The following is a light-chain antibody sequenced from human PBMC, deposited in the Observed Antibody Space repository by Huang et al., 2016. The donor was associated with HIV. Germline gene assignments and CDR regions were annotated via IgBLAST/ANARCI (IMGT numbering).Light chain of an antibody. Sequence: VVMTQSPLSLPVPPGEPASISCRSSQSLRHRNGLNYLDWYLQKPGQSPQLLIHLGSSRASVVPDRFSGGSSGTDFSLNISRVEAEDAGIYYCMEALQTPYTFGQGTKLEI. CDR1: QSLRHRNGLNY. CDR3: MEALQTPYT. V-gene: IGKV2-28*01. J-gene: IGKJ2*01. CDR2: LGS.